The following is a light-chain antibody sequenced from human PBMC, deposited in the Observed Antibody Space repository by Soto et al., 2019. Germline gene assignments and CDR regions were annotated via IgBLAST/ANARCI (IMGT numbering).Light chain of an antibody. CDR2: KVS. CDR3: LKGIHWPWT. J-gene: IGKJ1*01. CDR1: QSLVHSDGNTY. Sequence: DVVMTQSPLSLPVTLGQPASISCRSSQSLVHSDGNTYLNWFQQRPGQSPRRLIYKVSNRDSGVPDRFSGSGSGTDFPMKISRVEAEDVGVYYCLKGIHWPWTFGQGTKVEIK. V-gene: IGKV2-30*02.